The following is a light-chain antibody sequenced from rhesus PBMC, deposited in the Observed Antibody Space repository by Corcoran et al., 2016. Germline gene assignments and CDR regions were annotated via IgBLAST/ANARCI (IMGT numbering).Light chain of an antibody. CDR1: QGISSY. CDR2: YGK. CDR3: QQGRSNPYS. J-gene: IGKJ2*01. Sequence: DIQMSQSPSSLSASAGDRVTIPCRASQGISSYLNWFQQKPGKAPKLLIYYGKSLASGVPSRFSGSGSGTDFTLTISSLQPEDFATYYCQQGRSNPYSFGQGTKVEI. V-gene: IGKV1-32*02.